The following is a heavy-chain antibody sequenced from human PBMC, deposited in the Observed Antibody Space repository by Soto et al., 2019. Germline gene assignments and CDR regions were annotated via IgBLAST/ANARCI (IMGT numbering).Heavy chain of an antibody. CDR3: SRLIVLTWGSGGAFDI. J-gene: IGHJ3*02. CDR1: GFTVSSNY. D-gene: IGHD3-16*02. CDR2: IYSGGST. Sequence: GGSLRLSCEASGFTVSSNYMSWVRQAPGKGLKWVSSIYSGGSTYYADSAKGRFTISRDNAKNTLYLQMKSLRAEDTAVYYCSRLIVLTWGSGGAFDIWGQGTMVTVSS. V-gene: IGHV3-53*01.